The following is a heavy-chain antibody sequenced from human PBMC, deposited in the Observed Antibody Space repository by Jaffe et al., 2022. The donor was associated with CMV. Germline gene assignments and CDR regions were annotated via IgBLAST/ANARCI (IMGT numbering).Heavy chain of an antibody. D-gene: IGHD3-3*01. CDR3: AKDSITIFSPLEYFDY. Sequence: EVQLLESGGGLVQPGGSLRLSCAASGFTFSSYAMSWVRQAPGKGLEWVSAISGSGGSTYYADSVKGRFTISRDNSKNTLYLQMNSLRAEDTAVYYCAKDSITIFSPLEYFDYWGQGTLVTVSS. CDR1: GFTFSSYA. V-gene: IGHV3-23*01. J-gene: IGHJ4*02. CDR2: ISGSGGST.